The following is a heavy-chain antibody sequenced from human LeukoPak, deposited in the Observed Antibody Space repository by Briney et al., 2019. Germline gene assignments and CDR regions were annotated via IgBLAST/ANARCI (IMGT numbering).Heavy chain of an antibody. D-gene: IGHD6-19*01. Sequence: GGSLRLSCAASGLTFSSYAMHWVRQAPGKGLEWVGVTSYDGSNYYADSVKGRFTISRDNSRDTLYLEMNSVRAEDRAVYYCARANSSAWHNFDFWGQGTLVTVSS. J-gene: IGHJ4*02. CDR2: TSYDGSN. V-gene: IGHV3-30-3*01. CDR1: GLTFSSYA. CDR3: ARANSSAWHNFDF.